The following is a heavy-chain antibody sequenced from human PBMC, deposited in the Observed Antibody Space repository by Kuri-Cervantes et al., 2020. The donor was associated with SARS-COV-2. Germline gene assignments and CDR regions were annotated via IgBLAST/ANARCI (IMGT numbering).Heavy chain of an antibody. Sequence: SETLSLTCTVSGGSISSYYWSWIRQPPGKGLEWIGYIYYSGSTNYNPSLKSRVTISVDTSKNQFSLKLSSVTAADTAVYYCARTARHLDLWGRGTLVTVSS. CDR3: ARTARHLDL. V-gene: IGHV4-59*12. J-gene: IGHJ2*01. D-gene: IGHD5-18*01. CDR1: GGSISSYY. CDR2: IYYSGST.